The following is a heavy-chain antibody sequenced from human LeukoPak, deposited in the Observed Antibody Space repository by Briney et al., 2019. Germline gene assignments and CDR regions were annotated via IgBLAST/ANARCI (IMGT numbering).Heavy chain of an antibody. J-gene: IGHJ6*02. CDR1: GFTFSSYG. CDR3: ARIPGGYYYAMDV. D-gene: IGHD3-16*01. CDR2: IWYDGSNK. Sequence: PGRSLRLSCAASGFTFSSYGMHWVRQAPGKGLEWVAVIWYDGSNKYYADSVKGRFTISRDNSKNTLYLQMNSLRDEDTAVYYCARIPGGYYYAMDVWGQGTTVTVSS. V-gene: IGHV3-33*01.